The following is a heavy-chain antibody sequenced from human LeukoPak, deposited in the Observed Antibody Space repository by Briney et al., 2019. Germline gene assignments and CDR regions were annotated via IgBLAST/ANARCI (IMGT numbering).Heavy chain of an antibody. J-gene: IGHJ4*02. CDR2: ISSSGSNI. CDR1: GLTFSSYE. Sequence: QSGGSLRLSCAASGLTFSSYEMNWVRQAPGKGLEWVSYISSSGSNIYYADSVQGRFTISRDNAKNSLYLQMNSLRAEDTAVYYCARAEEYSSSSFDYWGQGTLVTVSS. V-gene: IGHV3-48*03. CDR3: ARAEEYSSSSFDY. D-gene: IGHD6-6*01.